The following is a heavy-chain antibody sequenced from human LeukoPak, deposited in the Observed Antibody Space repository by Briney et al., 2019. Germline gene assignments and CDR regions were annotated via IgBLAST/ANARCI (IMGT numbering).Heavy chain of an antibody. CDR1: GGTFSSYA. D-gene: IGHD4/OR15-4a*01. CDR2: IIPIFGTA. J-gene: IGHJ5*02. Sequence: TVKVSCKASGGTFSSYAISWVRQAPGQGLEWMGGIIPIFGTANYAQKFQGRVTITADESTSTAYMELSSLRSEDTAVYYCARVLANWFDPWGQGTLVTVSS. CDR3: ARVLANWFDP. V-gene: IGHV1-69*13.